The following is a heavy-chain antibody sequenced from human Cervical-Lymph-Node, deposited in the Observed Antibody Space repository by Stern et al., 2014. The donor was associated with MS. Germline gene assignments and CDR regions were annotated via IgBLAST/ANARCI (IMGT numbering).Heavy chain of an antibody. CDR1: GASITNSNW. J-gene: IGHJ3*02. V-gene: IGHV4-4*02. CDR3: ATDISIGHGTFDI. Sequence: QVQLQESGPGLVNPSETLSLTCVVSGASITNSNWCNWVRQPPGKGLEWIGEIYQSGSTNYSPSIKSRATISLDKSKNHFSLTLNSVTAADTAIYYCATDISIGHGTFDIWGQGTMVIVSS. CDR2: IYQSGST.